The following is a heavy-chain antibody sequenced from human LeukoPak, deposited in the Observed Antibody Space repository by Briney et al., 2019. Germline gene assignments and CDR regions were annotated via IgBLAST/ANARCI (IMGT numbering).Heavy chain of an antibody. V-gene: IGHV3-23*01. J-gene: IGHJ5*02. Sequence: PGXGLEGVSAISGSGGSTYYADSGKGGLTISRDNSKNTLYLQMNSLRAEDTAVYYCARAPWFDPWGQGTLVTVSS. CDR2: ISGSGGST. CDR3: ARAPWFDP.